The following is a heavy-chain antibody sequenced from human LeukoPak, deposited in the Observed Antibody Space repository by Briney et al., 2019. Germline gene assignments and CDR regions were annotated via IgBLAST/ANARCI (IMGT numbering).Heavy chain of an antibody. CDR1: GFTFSSYS. CDR2: ISSSSSTI. J-gene: IGHJ4*02. CDR3: AREGAGTDFDY. Sequence: GSLRLSCAASGFTFSSYSMSWVRQAPGKGLEWVSYISSSSSTIYYADSVKGRFTISRDNAKNSLYLQMNSLRAEDTAVYYCAREGAGTDFDYWGQGTLVTVSS. D-gene: IGHD6-19*01. V-gene: IGHV3-48*04.